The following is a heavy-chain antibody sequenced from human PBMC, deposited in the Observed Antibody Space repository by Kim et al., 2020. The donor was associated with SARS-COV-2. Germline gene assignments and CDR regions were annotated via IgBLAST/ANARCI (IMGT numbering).Heavy chain of an antibody. J-gene: IGHJ6*02. D-gene: IGHD3-3*01. CDR3: AKDRRYYDFWSGYLKGGPPAYYYYYYGMDV. V-gene: IGHV3-30*18. Sequence: GGSLRLSCAASGFTFSSYGMHWVRQAPGKGLEWVAVISYDGSNKYYADSVKGRFTISRDNSKNTLYLQMYSLRAEDTAVYYCAKDRRYYDFWSGYLKGGPPAYYYYYYGMDVWGQGTTVTVSS. CDR2: ISYDGSNK. CDR1: GFTFSSYG.